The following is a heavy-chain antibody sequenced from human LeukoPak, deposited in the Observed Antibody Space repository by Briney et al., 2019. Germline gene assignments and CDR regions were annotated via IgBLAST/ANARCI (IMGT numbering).Heavy chain of an antibody. CDR1: GFTFSSYS. CDR2: ISSSSSYI. V-gene: IGHV3-21*01. Sequence: GGSLRLSCAASGFTFSSYSMNWVRQAPGKGLEWVSSISSSSSYIYYADSVKGRFTISRDNAKNSLYLQMNSLRAEDTAVYYCASRGSTSELYWGQGPWSPSPQ. CDR3: ASRGSTSELY. D-gene: IGHD2-2*01. J-gene: IGHJ4*02.